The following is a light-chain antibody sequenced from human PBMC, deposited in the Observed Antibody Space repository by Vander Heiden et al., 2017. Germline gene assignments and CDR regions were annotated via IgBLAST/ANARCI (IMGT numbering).Light chain of an antibody. Sequence: EIVMTQSPATLSVSPGERATLSCRASQSVNNNLAWYQQKPGNAPRLLIYGASTRAIGIPARFSGSESGTEFTLTISSLQSEDFAVYYCQQYNNWPRTFGKGTKVEIK. CDR2: GAS. V-gene: IGKV3-15*01. CDR1: QSVNNN. J-gene: IGKJ1*01. CDR3: QQYNNWPRT.